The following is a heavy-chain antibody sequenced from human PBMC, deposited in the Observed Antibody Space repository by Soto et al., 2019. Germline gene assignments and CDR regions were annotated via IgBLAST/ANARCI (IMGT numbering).Heavy chain of an antibody. D-gene: IGHD1-26*01. CDR2: IWSDGSNK. J-gene: IGHJ4*02. CDR3: VRGLFSETHYSGGWYFFDY. Sequence: GGSLRLSCAASGFTFSTYGMHWVRQAPGKGLEWAALIWSDGSNKYYADSVKGRFTISRDNSKKTLYLQMNSLRAEDTAVYYCVRGLFSETHYSGGWYFFDYWGQGTLVTVSS. V-gene: IGHV3-33*01. CDR1: GFTFSTYG.